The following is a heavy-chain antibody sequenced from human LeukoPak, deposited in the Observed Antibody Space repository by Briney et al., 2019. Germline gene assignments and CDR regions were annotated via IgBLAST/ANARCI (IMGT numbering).Heavy chain of an antibody. CDR1: GGSFSGYY. Sequence: SETLSLTCAVYGGSFSGYYWSWIRQPPGKGLEWIGEINHSGSTNYNPSLKSRVTISVDTSKNQFSLKLSSVTAADTAVYYCARAEPSSSSDDYWGQGTLVTVSS. CDR2: INHSGST. D-gene: IGHD6-6*01. J-gene: IGHJ4*02. V-gene: IGHV4-34*01. CDR3: ARAEPSSSSDDY.